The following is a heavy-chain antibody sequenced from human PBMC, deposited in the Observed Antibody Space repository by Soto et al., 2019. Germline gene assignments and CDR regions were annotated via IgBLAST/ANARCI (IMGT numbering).Heavy chain of an antibody. J-gene: IGHJ6*02. V-gene: IGHV1-46*01. Sequence: ASVKVSCKAPADTFTSYYIHWVRQAPGHGLEWMGIINANGGSTRFAQTLQGRITMTTDTSTSTVYMELRSLRSDDTAVYYCARDLNVITFGGVIVPYYYYYGMDVWGQGTTVTVSS. CDR3: ARDLNVITFGGVIVPYYYYYGMDV. CDR1: ADTFTSYY. CDR2: INANGGST. D-gene: IGHD3-16*02.